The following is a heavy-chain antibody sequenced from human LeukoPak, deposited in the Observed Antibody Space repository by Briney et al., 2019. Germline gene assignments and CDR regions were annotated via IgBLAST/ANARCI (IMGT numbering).Heavy chain of an antibody. Sequence: GASVKVSCKASGGTFSSYAISWVRQAPGQGLEWMGGIIPIFGAANYAQKFQGRVTITADESTSTAYMELSSLRSEDTAVYYCARDLGSYEAYWGQGTLVTVSS. J-gene: IGHJ4*02. CDR1: GGTFSSYA. D-gene: IGHD1-26*01. V-gene: IGHV1-69*01. CDR3: ARDLGSYEAY. CDR2: IIPIFGAA.